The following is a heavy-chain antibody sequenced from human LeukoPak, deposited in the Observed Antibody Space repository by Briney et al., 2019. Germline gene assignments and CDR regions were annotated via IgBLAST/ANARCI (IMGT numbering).Heavy chain of an antibody. D-gene: IGHD2-8*02. J-gene: IGHJ6*02. CDR2: IDPDGSTT. Sequence: PGGSLRLSCAASGFTLSDYRMHWVRQVPGEGLVWVSRIDPDGSTTNYADSVKGRFTTSRDNAKNTLYLQMNSLRAEDTALYYCTRVQAGRSGLMDVWGRGTTVTVSS. CDR1: GFTLSDYR. CDR3: TRVQAGRSGLMDV. V-gene: IGHV3-74*01.